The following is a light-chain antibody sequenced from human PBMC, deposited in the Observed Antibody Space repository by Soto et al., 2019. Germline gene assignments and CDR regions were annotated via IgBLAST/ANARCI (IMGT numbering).Light chain of an antibody. V-gene: IGLV2-11*01. J-gene: IGLJ3*02. Sequence: QSALTQPRSVSGSPGQSVTISCTGTSSDVGGYNYVSWSQQHPGKAPKLMIYDVNKRPSGVPDRFSGSKSGNTASLTISGLQAEDEADYYCCSYTDSFTWVFGGGTKLTVL. CDR1: SSDVGGYNY. CDR3: CSYTDSFTWV. CDR2: DVN.